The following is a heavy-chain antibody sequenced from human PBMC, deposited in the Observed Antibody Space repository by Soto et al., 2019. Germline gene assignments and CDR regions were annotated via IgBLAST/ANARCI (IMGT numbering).Heavy chain of an antibody. CDR1: GFTFSSYA. V-gene: IGHV3-23*01. Sequence: GGSLRLSCAASGFTFSSYAMSWVRQAPGKGLEWVSAISGSGGSTYYADSVKGRFTISRDNSKNTLYLQMNSLRAEDTAVYYCAKEASDCSSTSCPHAFDIWGQGTMVTVSS. CDR2: ISGSGGST. D-gene: IGHD2-2*01. CDR3: AKEASDCSSTSCPHAFDI. J-gene: IGHJ3*02.